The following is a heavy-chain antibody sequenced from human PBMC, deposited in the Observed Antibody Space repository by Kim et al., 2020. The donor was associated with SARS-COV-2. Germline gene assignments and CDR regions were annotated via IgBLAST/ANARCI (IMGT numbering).Heavy chain of an antibody. CDR2: INTKTGNP. D-gene: IGHD1-26*01. Sequence: DSVKVSCRASGYTFTTYAIDWVRQAPGQGLEWMGWINTKTGNPTYAQGFTGRFVFSLDTSVNTAFLQINSLKAEDTAIYYCARVWAYDWFDPWGQGTLVTVSS. V-gene: IGHV7-4-1*02. CDR1: GYTFTTYA. CDR3: ARVWAYDWFDP. J-gene: IGHJ5*02.